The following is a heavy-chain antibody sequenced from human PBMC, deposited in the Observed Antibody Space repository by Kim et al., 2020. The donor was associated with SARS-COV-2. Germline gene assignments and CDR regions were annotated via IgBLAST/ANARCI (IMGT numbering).Heavy chain of an antibody. J-gene: IGHJ5*02. Sequence: APKLQGRVTMTTDTSTSTAYMELRSLRSDDTAVYYCARVTEVGGSYGFDPWGQGTLVTVSS. CDR3: ARVTEVGGSYGFDP. D-gene: IGHD1-26*01. V-gene: IGHV1-18*01.